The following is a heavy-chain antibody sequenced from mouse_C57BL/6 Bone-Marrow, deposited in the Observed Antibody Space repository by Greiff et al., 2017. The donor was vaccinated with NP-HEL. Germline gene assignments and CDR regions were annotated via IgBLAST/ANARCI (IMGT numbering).Heavy chain of an antibody. J-gene: IGHJ3*01. CDR2: ISDGGSYT. D-gene: IGHD2-1*01. CDR3: ARFYRGFAY. CDR1: GFTFSSYA. V-gene: IGHV5-4*03. Sequence: EVNVVESGGGLVKPGGSLKLSCAASGFTFSSYAMSWVRQTPEKRLEWVATISDGGSYTYYPDNVKGRFTISRDNAKNNLYLQMSHLKSEDTAMYYCARFYRGFAYWGQGTLVTVSA.